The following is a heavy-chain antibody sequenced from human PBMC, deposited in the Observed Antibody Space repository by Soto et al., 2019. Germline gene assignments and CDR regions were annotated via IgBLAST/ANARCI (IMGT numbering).Heavy chain of an antibody. CDR3: ARDTSIAVAVPRY. D-gene: IGHD6-19*01. V-gene: IGHV1-3*01. CDR1: GYTFTSYG. Sequence: ASVKVSCKASGYTFTSYGMNWVRQAPGRGLEWMGWINPGNGNTKYSQKFQGRVIIERDTSTSTAYMELRSLRSDDTAVYYCARDTSIAVAVPRYWGQGTLVTVSS. J-gene: IGHJ4*02. CDR2: INPGNGNT.